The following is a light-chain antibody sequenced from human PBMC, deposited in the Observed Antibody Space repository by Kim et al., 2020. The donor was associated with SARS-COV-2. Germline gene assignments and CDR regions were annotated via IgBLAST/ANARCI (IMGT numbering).Light chain of an antibody. CDR3: QQYSSSPAT. CDR1: RGVSSNY. Sequence: SQGKRATRSCRASRGVSSNYLAWYQQKPGQAPRLLIYGASSRATGIPDRFSGSGSGTDFTLTITRLEPEDFAVYYCQQYSSSPATFGQGTKVDIK. V-gene: IGKV3-20*01. CDR2: GAS. J-gene: IGKJ1*01.